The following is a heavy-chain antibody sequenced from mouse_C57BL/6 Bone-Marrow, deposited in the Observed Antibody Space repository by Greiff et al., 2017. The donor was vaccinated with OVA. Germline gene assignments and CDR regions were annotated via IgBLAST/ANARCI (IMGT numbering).Heavy chain of an antibody. Sequence: QVQLKESGAELARPGASVKMSYKASGYTFTSYTMHWVKQRPGQGLEWIGYINPSSGYTKYNQKFKDKATLTADKSSSTAYMQLSSLTSEDSAVYYCARKTMDYWGQGTSVTVSS. V-gene: IGHV1-4*01. CDR1: GYTFTSYT. CDR2: INPSSGYT. J-gene: IGHJ4*01. CDR3: ARKTMDY.